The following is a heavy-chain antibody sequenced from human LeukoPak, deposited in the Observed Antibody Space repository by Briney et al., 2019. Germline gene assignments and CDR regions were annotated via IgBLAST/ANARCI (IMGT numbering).Heavy chain of an antibody. CDR2: INHSGST. CDR1: GGSFSGYY. V-gene: IGHV4-34*01. J-gene: IGHJ1*01. CDR3: ARGIAARNFQH. D-gene: IGHD6-13*01. Sequence: PSETLCLTCAVYGGSFSGYYWSWIRQPPGKGLEWIGEINHSGSTNYNPSLKSRVTISVDTSKNQFSLKLSSVTAADTAVYYCARGIAARNFQHWGQGTLVTVSS.